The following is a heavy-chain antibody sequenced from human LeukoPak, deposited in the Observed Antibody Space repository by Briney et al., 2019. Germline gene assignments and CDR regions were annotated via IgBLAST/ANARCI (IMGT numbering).Heavy chain of an antibody. J-gene: IGHJ4*02. D-gene: IGHD6-19*01. V-gene: IGHV1-46*04. Sequence: ASETLSCKASVYTFTISYIHWRRQAPRQGLEWIGIINPSGDSSSYAQRLQGRVTMTSDTSTNTVYMELSSLKSEDTAVYYCARGDQWLVYFHYWGQGTLVTVSS. CDR1: VYTFTISY. CDR3: ARGDQWLVYFHY. CDR2: INPSGDSS.